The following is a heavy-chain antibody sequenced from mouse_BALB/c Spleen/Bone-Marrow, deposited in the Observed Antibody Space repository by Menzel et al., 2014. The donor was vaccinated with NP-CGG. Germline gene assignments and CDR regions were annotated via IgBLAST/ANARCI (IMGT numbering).Heavy chain of an antibody. CDR1: GYSFTGYY. CDR2: ISCYNGAT. CDR3: ARKKYGIPYAMDY. Sequence: LVKTGASVKISCKASGYSFTGYYMHWVKQSHGKSLEWIGYISCYNGATSYNQKFKGKATFTVDTSSSTAYKQFNSLTSEDSAVYYCARKKYGIPYAMDYWGQGTSVTVSS. V-gene: IGHV1S34*01. J-gene: IGHJ4*01. D-gene: IGHD2-10*02.